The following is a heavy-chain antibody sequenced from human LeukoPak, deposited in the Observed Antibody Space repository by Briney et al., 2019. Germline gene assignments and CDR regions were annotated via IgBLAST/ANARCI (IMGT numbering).Heavy chain of an antibody. V-gene: IGHV3-30-3*01. D-gene: IGHD1-26*01. Sequence: GGSLRLSCAASGFTFRNYAMPWVRQAPGKGLEWVAVMSYDSTNKYYADSVKGRFTISRDNSKNTLSLQMNSLRAEDTALYYCAKADDRWELHNWFDPWGQGTLVTVSS. CDR2: MSYDSTNK. CDR1: GFTFRNYA. J-gene: IGHJ5*02. CDR3: AKADDRWELHNWFDP.